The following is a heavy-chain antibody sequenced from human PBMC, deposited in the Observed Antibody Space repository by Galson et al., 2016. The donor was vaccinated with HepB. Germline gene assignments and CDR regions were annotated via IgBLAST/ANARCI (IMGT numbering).Heavy chain of an antibody. CDR1: GFTFSDYG. D-gene: IGHD4/OR15-4a*01. J-gene: IGHJ3*01. CDR3: AMGQQRWTMVEAFDV. Sequence: SLRLSCAASGFTFSDYGMHWVRQAPGKGLEWVAVIWYDGSNKYYVDSVKGRFTISRDNSKNTLYLQMNILRAEDTAVYYCAMGQQRWTMVEAFDVWGQGTMVTVSS. CDR2: IWYDGSNK. V-gene: IGHV3-33*01.